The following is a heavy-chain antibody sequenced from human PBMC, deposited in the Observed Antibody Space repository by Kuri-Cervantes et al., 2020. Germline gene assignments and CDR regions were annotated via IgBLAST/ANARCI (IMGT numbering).Heavy chain of an antibody. CDR3: ARVSQRITMINPPDWFDP. CDR1: GYTFTSYA. CDR2: INTNTGNP. Sequence: ASVKVSCKASGYTFTSYAMNWVRQAPGQGLEWMGWINTNTGNPTYAQGFTGRFVFSLDTSVSTAYLQISSLKAEDTAVYYCARVSQRITMINPPDWFDPWGQGTLVTVSS. D-gene: IGHD3-22*01. V-gene: IGHV7-4-1*02. J-gene: IGHJ5*02.